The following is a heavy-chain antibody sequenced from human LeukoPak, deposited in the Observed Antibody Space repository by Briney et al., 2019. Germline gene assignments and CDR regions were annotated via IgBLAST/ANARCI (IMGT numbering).Heavy chain of an antibody. CDR2: ISGDGGST. CDR1: GFTFDDYA. CDR3: AKDAPYYYDSSGYSGFDY. V-gene: IGHV3-43*02. J-gene: IGHJ4*02. D-gene: IGHD3-22*01. Sequence: GGSLRLSCAASGFTFDDYAMHWVRQAPGKGLEWASLISGDGGSTYYADSVKGRFTITRDNSKNSLYLQMNSLRTEDTALYYCAKDAPYYYDSSGYSGFDYWGQGTLVTVSS.